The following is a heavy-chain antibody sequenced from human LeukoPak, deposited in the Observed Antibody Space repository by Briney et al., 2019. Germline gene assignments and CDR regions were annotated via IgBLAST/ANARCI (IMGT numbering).Heavy chain of an antibody. CDR2: ISASAGPT. Sequence: GGSLRLSCAASGFTFSSYAMSWVRQAPGKGLEWVSAISASAGPTYYADSVKGRFTISRDNSKNTLYLQMNSLRAEDTAVYYCAKGWRGYDYPYYFDHWGQGTLVTVSS. J-gene: IGHJ4*02. CDR1: GFTFSSYA. CDR3: AKGWRGYDYPYYFDH. V-gene: IGHV3-23*01. D-gene: IGHD5-12*01.